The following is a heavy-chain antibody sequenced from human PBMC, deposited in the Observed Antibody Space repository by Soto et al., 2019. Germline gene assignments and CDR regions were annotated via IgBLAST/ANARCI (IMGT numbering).Heavy chain of an antibody. J-gene: IGHJ6*02. CDR1: GYTFTSYD. Sequence: ASVKVSCKASGYTFTSYDINWVRQAIGQGLEWMGWMNPNSGNTGYAQKFQGRVTMTRNTSISTAYMELSSLRSEDTAVYYCARGKDPYGDYYYYYGMDVWGQGTTVTVSS. V-gene: IGHV1-8*01. CDR2: MNPNSGNT. D-gene: IGHD4-17*01. CDR3: ARGKDPYGDYYYYYGMDV.